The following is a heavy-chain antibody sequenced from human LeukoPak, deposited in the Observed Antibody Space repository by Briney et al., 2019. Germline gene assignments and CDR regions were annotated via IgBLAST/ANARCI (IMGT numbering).Heavy chain of an antibody. V-gene: IGHV5-51*01. J-gene: IGHJ6*03. Sequence: GESLQISCKGSGSIFTSYWISWVRQLPGKGLEWMGIIYPGDSDTRYSPSFQGQVTISADKSISTAYLQWSSLKASDTAMYYCARTPYSNYYYYYMDVWGKGTTVTVSS. CDR1: GSIFTSYW. CDR2: IYPGDSDT. D-gene: IGHD4-11*01. CDR3: ARTPYSNYYYYYMDV.